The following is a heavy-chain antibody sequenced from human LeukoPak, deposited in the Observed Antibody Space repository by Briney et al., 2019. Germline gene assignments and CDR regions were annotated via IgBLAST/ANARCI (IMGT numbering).Heavy chain of an antibody. CDR3: ARRAYYYGSGGHFDY. CDR1: GGSISSSSYY. J-gene: IGHJ4*02. V-gene: IGHV4-39*07. Sequence: PSETLSLTCTVSGGSISSSSYYWGWIRQPPGKGLEWIGSIYYSGSTYYNPCLKSRVTISVDTSKNQFSLKLSSVTAADTAVYYCARRAYYYGSGGHFDYWGQGTLVTVSS. CDR2: IYYSGST. D-gene: IGHD3-10*01.